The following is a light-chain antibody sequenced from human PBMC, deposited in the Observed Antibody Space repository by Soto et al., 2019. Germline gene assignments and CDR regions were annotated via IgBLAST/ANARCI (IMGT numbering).Light chain of an antibody. V-gene: IGKV2-28*01. J-gene: IGKJ4*01. CDR1: QSLLHSNGYNY. Sequence: DLVMTQSPLSLPVTTGEPASISCRSSQSLLHSNGYNYLDWYLQKPGQSPQLLIYLGSNRASGVPDRFSGSGSRTDFTMTISRVEAEDVGVYYCMQALQTPLTFGGGTKVEIK. CDR2: LGS. CDR3: MQALQTPLT.